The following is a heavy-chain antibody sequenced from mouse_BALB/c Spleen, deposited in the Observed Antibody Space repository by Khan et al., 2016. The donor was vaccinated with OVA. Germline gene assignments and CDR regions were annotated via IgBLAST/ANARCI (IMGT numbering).Heavy chain of an antibody. D-gene: IGHD2-14*01. CDR2: ISSGGSN. Sequence: EVELVESGGGSVKPGGSLKLSCAVSGFTFSSYAMSWVRQTPEKRLEWVASISSGGSNYYPDSVKGRFTISRDNARNILYLQMSSLRSEDMAMYYCGREAYRNDEYYFDYWGQGTTLTVSS. V-gene: IGHV5-6-5*01. J-gene: IGHJ2*01. CDR3: GREAYRNDEYYFDY. CDR1: GFTFSSYA.